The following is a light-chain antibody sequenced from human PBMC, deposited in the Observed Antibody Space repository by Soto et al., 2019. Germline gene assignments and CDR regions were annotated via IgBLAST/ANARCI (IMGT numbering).Light chain of an antibody. J-gene: IGKJ3*01. Sequence: DIQMTQSPSSLSASVGDRVTITCQASQDISNYLNWYQQKPGKAPKLLIYEATNVQTGVASRFRGSGSGPDFTFTISSLQAEDIRIYYCQRYDNLPGSIFGPGTQVDIK. CDR2: EAT. V-gene: IGKV1-33*01. CDR1: QDISNY. CDR3: QRYDNLPGSI.